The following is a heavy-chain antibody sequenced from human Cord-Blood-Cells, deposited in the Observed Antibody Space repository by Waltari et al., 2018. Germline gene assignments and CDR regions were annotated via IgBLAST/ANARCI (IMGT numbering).Heavy chain of an antibody. D-gene: IGHD3-22*01. CDR2: INHSGST. Sequence: QVQLQQWGAGLLKPSETLSLTCAVYGGSFSGYYWSWIRQPPGKGLEWIGEINHSGSTNYNPSRKSRVTISVDTSKNQFSLKLSSVTAADTAVYYCARWEYYDSSGYYYYYYGMDVWGQGTKV. J-gene: IGHJ6*02. V-gene: IGHV4-34*01. CDR3: ARWEYYDSSGYYYYYYGMDV. CDR1: GGSFSGYY.